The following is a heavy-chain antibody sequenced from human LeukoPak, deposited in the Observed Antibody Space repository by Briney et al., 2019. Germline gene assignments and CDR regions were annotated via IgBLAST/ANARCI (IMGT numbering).Heavy chain of an antibody. J-gene: IGHJ4*02. V-gene: IGHV3-23*01. Sequence: GGSLRLSCAASGFTFSSYAMSWVRQAPGKGLEWVSAISGSGGSTYYADSVKGRFTISRDNSKNTLYLQMNSLTAADTAVYYCAKGVGEIGFRFDSWGQGTLVTVSS. CDR3: AKGVGEIGFRFDS. D-gene: IGHD1-26*01. CDR2: ISGSGGST. CDR1: GFTFSSYA.